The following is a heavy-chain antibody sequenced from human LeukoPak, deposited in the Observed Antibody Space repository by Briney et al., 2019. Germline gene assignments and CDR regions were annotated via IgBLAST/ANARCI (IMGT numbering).Heavy chain of an antibody. Sequence: GGSLRLSCAASRFTFSSYAMSWVRQAPGKGLEWVSGINGSGGSTSYADSVKGRFTISRDNSKNTLYLQMNRLRAEDTAVYYCAKEQIYACDYWGQGNLVTVSS. CDR2: INGSGGST. CDR3: AKEQIYACDY. CDR1: RFTFSSYA. V-gene: IGHV3-23*01. D-gene: IGHD2/OR15-2a*01. J-gene: IGHJ4*02.